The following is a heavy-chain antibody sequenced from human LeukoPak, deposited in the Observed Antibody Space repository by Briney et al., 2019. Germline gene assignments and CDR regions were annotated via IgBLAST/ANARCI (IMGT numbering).Heavy chain of an antibody. V-gene: IGHV4-34*01. CDR3: AVGYYDVLTGYPNDYFDY. J-gene: IGHJ4*02. Sequence: SETLSLTCAVYGGSFSGYYWSWIRQPPGKGLEWIGEINHSGSTNYNPSLKSRVTISVDTSKNQFSLKLSSVTAADTAVYYCAVGYYDVLTGYPNDYFDYWGQGALVTVSS. D-gene: IGHD3-9*01. CDR2: INHSGST. CDR1: GGSFSGYY.